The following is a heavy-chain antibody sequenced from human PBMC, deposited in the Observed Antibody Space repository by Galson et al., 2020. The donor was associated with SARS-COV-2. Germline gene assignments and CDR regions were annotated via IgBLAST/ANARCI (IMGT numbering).Heavy chain of an antibody. D-gene: IGHD7-27*01. J-gene: IGHJ6*02. CDR1: GYTFTGYY. Sequence: ASVKVSCKASGYTFTGYYMHWVRQAPGQGLEWMGWINPNSGGTNYAQKFQGRVTMTRDTSISIAYMELSRLRSDDTAVFYCASKTGGQYYYYVMDVWGQGTTVTVSS. V-gene: IGHV1-2*02. CDR2: INPNSGGT. CDR3: ASKTGGQYYYYVMDV.